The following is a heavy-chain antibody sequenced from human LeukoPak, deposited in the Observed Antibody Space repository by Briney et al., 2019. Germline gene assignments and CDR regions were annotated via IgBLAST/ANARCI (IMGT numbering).Heavy chain of an antibody. D-gene: IGHD1-14*01. CDR3: ARIHIIYVAVDM. CDR1: GFTFSSYN. Sequence: GGSLRLSCAASGFTFSSYNMNWVRQAPGKGLEWVSYISTSGSGIYYADSVKGRFTIARDNAGNPLYLQMSSLRAEDTAVYYCARIHIIYVAVDMWREGTRVTVSS. CDR2: ISTSGSGI. J-gene: IGHJ3*02. V-gene: IGHV3-48*04.